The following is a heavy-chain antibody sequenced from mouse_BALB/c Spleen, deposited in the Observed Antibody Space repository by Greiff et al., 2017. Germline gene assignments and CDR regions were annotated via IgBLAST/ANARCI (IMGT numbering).Heavy chain of an antibody. V-gene: IGHV5-6-5*01. J-gene: IGHJ3*01. CDR1: GFTFSSFG. CDR2: ISSGGST. Sequence: EVKLVESGGGLVQPGGSRKLSCAASGFTFSSFGMHWVRQAPEKGLEWVASISSGGSTYYPDSVKGRFTISRDNARNILYLQMSSLRSEDTAMYYCARGGSSGYWFAYWGQGTLVTVSA. D-gene: IGHD3-1*01. CDR3: ARGGSSGYWFAY.